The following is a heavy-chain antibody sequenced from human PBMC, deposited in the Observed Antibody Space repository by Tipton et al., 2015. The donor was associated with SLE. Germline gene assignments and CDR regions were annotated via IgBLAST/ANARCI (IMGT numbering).Heavy chain of an antibody. CDR3: AREGESRVDASAFDY. J-gene: IGHJ4*02. D-gene: IGHD3-16*01. CDR1: GFTFSSYW. Sequence: SLRLSCAASGFTFSSYWMSWVRQAPGKGLEWVANIKQDGSEKYYVDSVKGRFTISRDNAKNSLYLQMNSLRAEDTAVYYCAREGESRVDASAFDYWGQGTLVTVSS. V-gene: IGHV3-7*01. CDR2: IKQDGSEK.